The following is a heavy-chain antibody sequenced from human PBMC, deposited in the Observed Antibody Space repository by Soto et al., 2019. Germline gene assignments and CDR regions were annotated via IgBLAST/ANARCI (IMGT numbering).Heavy chain of an antibody. CDR3: ARDLGYGLSWTGYREWFDH. J-gene: IGHJ5*02. V-gene: IGHV1-18*01. CDR1: GYTFTTHG. Sequence: QVQLVQSGAEVKKPGASVKVSCKASGYTFTTHGISWVRQVPGQGLEWMGWVRGDNGHTNYAQSLQGRVTMTTDTSPNTAYMELRSLRSDDTAVYYCARDLGYGLSWTGYREWFDHWGQGTLVTVSS. CDR2: VRGDNGHT. D-gene: IGHD5-18*01.